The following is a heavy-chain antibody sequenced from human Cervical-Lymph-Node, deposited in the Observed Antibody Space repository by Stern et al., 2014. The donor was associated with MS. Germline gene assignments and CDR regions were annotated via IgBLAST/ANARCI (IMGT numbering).Heavy chain of an antibody. D-gene: IGHD4-11*01. CDR3: ARGDSNAFDL. CDR2: IYSGGGT. Sequence: EVQLEESGGGLIQPGGSLRLSCAASGFSVTSSYMTWVRQAPGKGLEWVSIIYSGGGTYYADSVKGRFTISRDISKNMLYLQMDSLRAEDTAMYYCARGDSNAFDLWGLGTMVTISS. V-gene: IGHV3-53*01. CDR1: GFSVTSSY. J-gene: IGHJ3*01.